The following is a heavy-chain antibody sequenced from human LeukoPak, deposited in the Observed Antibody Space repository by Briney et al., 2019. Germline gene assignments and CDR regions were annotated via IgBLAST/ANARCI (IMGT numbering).Heavy chain of an antibody. Sequence: GGSLRLSCVASGFTFSGYEMNWVRQAPGKGLEWVSAISGNGYPHYADSVKGRFTISRDNSKNTLYLQMNSLRAEDTAVYYCARRAGDYSHPYDYWGQGILVTVSS. CDR3: ARRAGDYSHPYDY. CDR2: ISGNGYP. D-gene: IGHD3-22*01. J-gene: IGHJ4*02. V-gene: IGHV3-66*02. CDR1: GFTFSGYE.